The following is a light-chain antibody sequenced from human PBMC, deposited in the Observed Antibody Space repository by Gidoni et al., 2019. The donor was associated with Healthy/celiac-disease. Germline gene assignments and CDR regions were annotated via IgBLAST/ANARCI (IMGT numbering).Light chain of an antibody. CDR2: WAS. V-gene: IGKV4-1*01. Sequence: DIVMTQSPDSLAVSLGERATINCKSSQSVLYSSNNKNYLAWYQQKPGQPPKLLIYWASTRESGVPDRISGSGSGTDFTLTISSLQAEDVAVYYCQQYYSTTLTFGGGTKVEIK. CDR3: QQYYSTTLT. J-gene: IGKJ4*01. CDR1: QSVLYSSNNKNY.